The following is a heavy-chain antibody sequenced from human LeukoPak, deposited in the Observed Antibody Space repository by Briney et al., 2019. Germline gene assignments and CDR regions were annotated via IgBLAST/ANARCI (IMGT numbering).Heavy chain of an antibody. V-gene: IGHV3-33*06. D-gene: IGHD2-15*01. CDR1: GFTFSSYG. CDR2: KWYDGSNI. Sequence: GGSLRLSCAASGFTFSSYGMHWVRQAPGQGLEKVAVKWYDGSNIFYGDSVRGRSTIFRDNSKNTLYLQMNSVRAEDTAVYYCAKDRLKYCSGGSCYGGSWFDPWGQGTLVTVSS. CDR3: AKDRLKYCSGGSCYGGSWFDP. J-gene: IGHJ5*02.